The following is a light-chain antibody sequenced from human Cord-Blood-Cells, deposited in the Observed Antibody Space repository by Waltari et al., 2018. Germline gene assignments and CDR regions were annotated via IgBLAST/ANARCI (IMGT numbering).Light chain of an antibody. CDR2: AAS. CDR1: QSFSSY. CDR3: QQSYSTPLYS. V-gene: IGKV1-39*01. J-gene: IGKJ2*03. Sequence: DIQITQSPSSLSASVVYRVTITCRASQSFSSYLNWYQQKPGKDPKLLIYAASSLKSRVPSRFSGSGSGTDFTLTISSLQPEDFATYYCQQSYSTPLYSFGQGTKLEIK.